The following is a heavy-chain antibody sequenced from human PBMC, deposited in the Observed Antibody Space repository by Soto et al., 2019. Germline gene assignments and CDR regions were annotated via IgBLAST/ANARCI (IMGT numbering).Heavy chain of an antibody. CDR3: ARGRGALTVVSNWFDP. Sequence: GGSLRLSCEGFGFNFEVYAMHWIRQAPGKGLEWVSGINWNGGITGYADSVKGRFTVSRDNANNSLHLEMSSLKTEDTALYYCARGRGALTVVSNWFDPWGQGTLVTVSS. CDR1: GFNFEVYA. V-gene: IGHV3-9*01. J-gene: IGHJ5*02. D-gene: IGHD2-15*01. CDR2: INWNGGIT.